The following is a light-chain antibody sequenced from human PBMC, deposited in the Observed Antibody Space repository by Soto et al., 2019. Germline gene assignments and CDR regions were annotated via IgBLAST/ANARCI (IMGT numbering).Light chain of an antibody. CDR2: DDS. CDR3: QIWDTSNNQAV. CDR1: KIGSES. V-gene: IGLV3-21*02. J-gene: IGLJ2*01. Sequence: SYELTQPPSVLVAPGQTARISCGGNKIGSESVHWYQQKPGQAPVVVVYDDSDRPSGIPERFSGSNSGNTATLTISRVEAGDEADYYCQIWDTSNNQAVFGGGTKLTVL.